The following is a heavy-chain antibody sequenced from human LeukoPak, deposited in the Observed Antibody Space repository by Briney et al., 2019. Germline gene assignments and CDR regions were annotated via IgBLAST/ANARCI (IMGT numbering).Heavy chain of an antibody. D-gene: IGHD6-19*01. CDR1: GGTFSSYA. CDR3: ARDRGYSSGWSPDWFDP. Sequence: ASVKVSCKASGGTFSSYAISWVRQAPGQGLEWMGRIIPIFGTANYAQKFQGRVTITTDESTSTAYMELSSLRSEDTAVYYCARDRGYSSGWSPDWFDPWGQGTLVTVSS. CDR2: IIPIFGTA. V-gene: IGHV1-69*05. J-gene: IGHJ5*02.